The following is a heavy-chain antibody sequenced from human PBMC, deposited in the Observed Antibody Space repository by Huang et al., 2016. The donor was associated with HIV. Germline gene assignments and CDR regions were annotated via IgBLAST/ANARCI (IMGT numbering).Heavy chain of an antibody. CDR2: ISYDGRNQ. D-gene: IGHD2-15*01. CDR3: AKESRWFSDFDH. Sequence: QVHLVESGGGVVQPGGSLRLSCAASGFTLSGFGMHWVRQAPGNGLEWGAVISYDGRNQFYTDSVKGRFTISRDNSDNTLSLQMKGLRPDDTAVYYCAKESRWFSDFDHWGQGVLVSVSS. J-gene: IGHJ4*02. CDR1: GFTLSGFG. V-gene: IGHV3-30*18.